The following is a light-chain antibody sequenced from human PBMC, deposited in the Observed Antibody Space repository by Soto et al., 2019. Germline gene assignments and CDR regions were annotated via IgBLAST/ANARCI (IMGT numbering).Light chain of an antibody. CDR3: QQYDTWPQT. CDR1: QSVSSK. Sequence: EIVMTQSPATLSVSPGERATLSCRASQSVSSKLAWYQQRPGQAPRLLIYDASARVSGIPARFSGSGSGTEFTLTISSLQSEDFVVYYCQQYDTWPQTFGQGTKVDIK. J-gene: IGKJ1*01. CDR2: DAS. V-gene: IGKV3-15*01.